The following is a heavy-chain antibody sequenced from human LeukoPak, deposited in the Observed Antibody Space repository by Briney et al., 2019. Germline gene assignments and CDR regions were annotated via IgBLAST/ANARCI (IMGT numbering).Heavy chain of an antibody. CDR3: ATAPILRGEGGEHYKYGMDV. J-gene: IGHJ6*02. CDR1: VGSISSGNW. D-gene: IGHD2-2*02. Sequence: SETLSLTCAVSVGSISSGNWWSWVRQSPGKGLEWTGVIYHNGTLNYNPSLKSRVTISADSFKNHFSLKLTSVTAADTAVYYCATAPILRGEGGEHYKYGMDVWGQGTTVIVSS. CDR2: IYHNGTL. V-gene: IGHV4-4*02.